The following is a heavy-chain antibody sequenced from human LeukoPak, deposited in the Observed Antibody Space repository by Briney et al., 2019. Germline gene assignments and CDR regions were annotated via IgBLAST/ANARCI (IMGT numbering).Heavy chain of an antibody. J-gene: IGHJ4*02. V-gene: IGHV1-46*01. CDR2: LNLSGDGA. CDR3: AREPPSTGYYDY. Sequence: ASVKVSCTASGYSLTNYFMHWVRQAPGQGLEWMGVLNLSGDGASYTQKFQGRVTMTRDMSTSTVFMELSSLRSEDTAVYFCAREPPSTGYYDYWGQGTLVTVSS. CDR1: GYSLTNYF. D-gene: IGHD1-1*01.